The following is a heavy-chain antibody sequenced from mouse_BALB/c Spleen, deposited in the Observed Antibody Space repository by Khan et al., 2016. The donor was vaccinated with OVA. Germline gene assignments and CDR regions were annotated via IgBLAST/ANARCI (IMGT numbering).Heavy chain of an antibody. CDR3: ARRNDGYYGYFDV. J-gene: IGHJ1*01. D-gene: IGHD2-3*01. Sequence: VQLVESGGGLVKPGGSLKLSCAASGFTFSSYGMSWFRQTPEKRLEWVATISGSGSYTYYPDSVKGRFSISRDNAKNILYRQMSSLRSEDTALYYCARRNDGYYGYFDVWGAGTTVTVSS. V-gene: IGHV5-9-2*01. CDR1: GFTFSSYG. CDR2: ISGSGSYT.